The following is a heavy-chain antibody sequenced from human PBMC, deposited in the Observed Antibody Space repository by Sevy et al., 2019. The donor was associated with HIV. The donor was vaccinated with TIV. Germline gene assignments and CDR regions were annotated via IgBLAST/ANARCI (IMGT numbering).Heavy chain of an antibody. CDR1: GFTFSSYA. CDR3: ARFIDY. V-gene: IGHV3-30*04. J-gene: IGHJ4*02. CDR2: ISYDGSNK. Sequence: GWSLRLSCAASGFTFSSYAMHWVRQAPGKGLEWVAVISYDGSNKYYADSVKGRFTISRDNSKNTLYLQMNSLRAEDTAVYYCARFIDYWGQGTLVTVSS.